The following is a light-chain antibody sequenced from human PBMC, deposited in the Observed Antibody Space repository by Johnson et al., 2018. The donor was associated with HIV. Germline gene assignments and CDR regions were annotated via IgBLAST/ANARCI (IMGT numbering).Light chain of an antibody. Sequence: QSVLTQPPSVSAAPGQKVTISCSGTRSNIGDNFVSWYQHLPGTAPKLLVYDNSKRPSGIPDRFSATKSGTSATLGLTGLQTGDEADYYCGTWDSSLSGYVFGTGTKVTVL. V-gene: IGLV1-51*01. CDR1: RSNIGDNF. CDR2: DNS. CDR3: GTWDSSLSGYV. J-gene: IGLJ1*01.